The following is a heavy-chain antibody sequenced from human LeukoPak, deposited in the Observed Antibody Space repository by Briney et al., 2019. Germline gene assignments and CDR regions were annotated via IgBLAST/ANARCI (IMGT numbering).Heavy chain of an antibody. CDR2: IYYSGST. V-gene: IGHV4-59*08. CDR1: GGSISSYY. CDR3: ARYGLFDY. J-gene: IGHJ4*02. Sequence: SETLSHTCTVSGGSISSYYWSWIRQPPGKGLEWIGYIYYSGSTNYNPSLKSRVTISVDTSKNQFSLKLSSVTAADTAVYYCARYGLFDYWGQGTLVTVSS. D-gene: IGHD4-17*01.